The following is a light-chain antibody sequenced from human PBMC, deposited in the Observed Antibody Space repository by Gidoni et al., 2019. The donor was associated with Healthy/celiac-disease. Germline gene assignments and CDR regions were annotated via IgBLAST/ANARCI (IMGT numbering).Light chain of an antibody. V-gene: IGKV3-15*01. CDR1: QRVSSN. CDR3: QQYNNWLLYT. J-gene: IGKJ2*01. Sequence: EIVMTQSPATLSVSPGERATLSCRASQRVSSNLAWYQQKPGQAPRLRIYGASTRATGIPARFSGSGSGTEFTLTISSLQSEDFAVYYCQQYNNWLLYTFGQGTKLEIK. CDR2: GAS.